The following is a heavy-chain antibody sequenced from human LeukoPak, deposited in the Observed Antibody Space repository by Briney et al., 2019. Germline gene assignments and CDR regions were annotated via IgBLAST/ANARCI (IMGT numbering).Heavy chain of an antibody. CDR3: ARGDGYRYNY. V-gene: IGHV4-39*07. J-gene: IGHJ4*02. D-gene: IGHD5-24*01. CDR1: GDSISSSSYY. CDR2: IHYTGST. Sequence: PSETLSLTCTVSGDSISSSSYYWVWLRQPPGKGLEWIATIHYTGSTYYNPSLKSRVTISLDTSKNQFSLKLSSVTAADSAVYYCARGDGYRYNYWGQGTLVTVSS.